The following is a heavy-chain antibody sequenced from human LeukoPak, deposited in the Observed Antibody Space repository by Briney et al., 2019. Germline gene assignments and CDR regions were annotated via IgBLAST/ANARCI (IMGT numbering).Heavy chain of an antibody. CDR3: ARVGGQLGQPFDY. J-gene: IGHJ4*02. Sequence: GGSLRLSCAASGFTFSSYAMSWVRQAPGKGLEWVSYISSSSSYIYYADSVKGRFTISRDNAKSSLYLQMNSLRAEDTAVYYCARVGGQLGQPFDYWGQGTLVTVSS. D-gene: IGHD6-6*01. CDR1: GFTFSSYA. CDR2: ISSSSSYI. V-gene: IGHV3-21*05.